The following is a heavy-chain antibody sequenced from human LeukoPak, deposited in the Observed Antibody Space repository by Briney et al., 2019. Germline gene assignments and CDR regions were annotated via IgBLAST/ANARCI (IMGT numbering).Heavy chain of an antibody. CDR3: ARDRGTMVRGVNIPHDAFDI. J-gene: IGHJ3*02. CDR2: IYTSGST. D-gene: IGHD3-10*01. CDR1: GGSTSSYY. Sequence: SETLSLTCTVSGGSTSSYYWSWIRQPAGKGLEWIGRIYTSGSTNYNPSLKSRVTMSVDTSKNQFSLKLSSVTAADTAVYYCARDRGTMVRGVNIPHDAFDIWGQGTMVTVSS. V-gene: IGHV4-4*07.